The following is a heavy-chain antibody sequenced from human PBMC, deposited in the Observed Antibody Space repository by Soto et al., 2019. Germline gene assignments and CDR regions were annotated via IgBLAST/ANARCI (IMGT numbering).Heavy chain of an antibody. J-gene: IGHJ4*02. CDR2: IKGRADGGTT. V-gene: IGHV3-15*07. CDR3: AFRRNFYNNSGLDY. Sequence: GGSLRLSCAVSGFTLNDAWMNWVRQAPGKGLEWVGRIKGRADGGTTDYAAPLKGRFSITKDTSKNQVVFTMTNLDPVDTATYYCAFRRNFYNNSGLDYWGPGTLVTVSS. D-gene: IGHD3-22*01. CDR1: GFTLNDAW.